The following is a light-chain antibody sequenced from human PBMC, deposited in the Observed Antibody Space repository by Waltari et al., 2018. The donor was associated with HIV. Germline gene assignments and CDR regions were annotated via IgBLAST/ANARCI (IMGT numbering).Light chain of an antibody. J-gene: IGLJ2*01. CDR1: ASDIGKND. Sequence: QSVLTQTPSASGTPGHRVTIACSGSASDIGKNDAYWFQQSPGTPPKVLIYKNDQRPSGVSDRFSASKSGTSASLAISGLRTEDESDFYCAAWDDIRSGWIFGGGTKLTVL. V-gene: IGLV1-47*01. CDR2: KND. CDR3: AAWDDIRSGWI.